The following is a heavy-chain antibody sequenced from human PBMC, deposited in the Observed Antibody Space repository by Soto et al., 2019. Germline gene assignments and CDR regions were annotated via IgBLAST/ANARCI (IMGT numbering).Heavy chain of an antibody. CDR2: ISVSGGST. D-gene: IGHD2-15*01. CDR3: AKDRIVVVVATFDY. J-gene: IGHJ4*02. V-gene: IGHV3-23*01. Sequence: EVQLLESGGGLVQPGGSLRLSCAASGFTFSSYAMSWVRQAPGKGLEWVSAISVSGGSTYYADSVKGRFTISRDNSKNTLYLQMNSLRAKDTAVYYCAKDRIVVVVATFDYWGQGTLVTVSS. CDR1: GFTFSSYA.